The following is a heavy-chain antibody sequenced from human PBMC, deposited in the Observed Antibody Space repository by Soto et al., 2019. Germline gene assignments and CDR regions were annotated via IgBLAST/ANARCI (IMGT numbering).Heavy chain of an antibody. V-gene: IGHV3-73*01. CDR2: IRSKANSYAT. D-gene: IGHD3-10*01. CDR3: TMVRGVMAYYYYGMDV. CDR1: GFTFSGSS. J-gene: IGHJ6*02. Sequence: SLRLSCAASGFTFSGSSMHWVRQASGKGLEWVGRIRSKANSYATAYAASVKGRFTISRDDSKNTAYLQMNSLKTEDTAVYYCTMVRGVMAYYYYGMDVWGQGTTVTVSS.